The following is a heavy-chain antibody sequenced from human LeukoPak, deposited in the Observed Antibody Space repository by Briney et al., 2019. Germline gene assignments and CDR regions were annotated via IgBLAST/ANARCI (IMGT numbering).Heavy chain of an antibody. CDR3: AREDTAMAIDY. D-gene: IGHD5-18*01. V-gene: IGHV3-13*01. CDR1: GFTFSSYD. J-gene: IGHJ4*02. Sequence: GGSLRLSCAASGFTFSSYDMHWVRQATGKGLEWVSTIGVSGDTYYPGSVKGRFTTSRENAKNSLYLQMNSLRAEDTAVYYCAREDTAMAIDYWGQGTLVTVSS. CDR2: IGVSGDT.